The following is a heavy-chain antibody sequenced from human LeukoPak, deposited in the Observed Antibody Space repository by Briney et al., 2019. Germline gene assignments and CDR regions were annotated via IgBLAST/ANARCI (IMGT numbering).Heavy chain of an antibody. CDR3: AREHCSGGSRYSIYYYYYMDV. J-gene: IGHJ6*03. CDR2: IYTSGST. Sequence: PSETLSLTCTVSGGSISSYYWSWIRQPAGKGLEWIGRIYTSGSTNYNPSLKSRVTMSVDTSKNQFSLKLSSVTAADTAVYYCAREHCSGGSRYSIYYYYYMDVWGKGTTVTVSS. V-gene: IGHV4-4*07. D-gene: IGHD2-15*01. CDR1: GGSISSYY.